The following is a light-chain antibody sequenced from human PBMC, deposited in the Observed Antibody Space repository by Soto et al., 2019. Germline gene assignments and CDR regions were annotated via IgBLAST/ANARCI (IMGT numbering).Light chain of an antibody. CDR2: LGS. V-gene: IGKV1-13*02. CDR3: MQALELPYT. CDR1: QGISSA. Sequence: AIQLTQSPSSLSASVGDRVTITCRASQGISSALAWYQQKPGKAPKLLIYLGSNRASGVPDRFSGSGSGTDFTLKISRVEAEDVGIYYCMQALELPYTFGQGTKLEIK. J-gene: IGKJ2*01.